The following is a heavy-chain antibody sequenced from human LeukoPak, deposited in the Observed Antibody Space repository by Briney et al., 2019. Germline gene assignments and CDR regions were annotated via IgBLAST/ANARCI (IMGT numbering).Heavy chain of an antibody. CDR1: GGSFSGYY. CDR2: INHSGST. V-gene: IGHV4-34*01. J-gene: IGHJ4*02. Sequence: PSETLSLTCAVSGGSFSGYYWSWIRQPPGKGLEWIGEINHSGSTNYNPSLKSRVTISVDTSKNQFSLKLSSVTAADTAVYYCARDIGYPDYWGQGTLVTVSS. CDR3: ARDIGYPDY. D-gene: IGHD5-18*01.